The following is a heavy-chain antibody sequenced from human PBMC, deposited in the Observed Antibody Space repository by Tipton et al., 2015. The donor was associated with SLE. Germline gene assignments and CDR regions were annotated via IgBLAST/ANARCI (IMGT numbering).Heavy chain of an antibody. CDR2: TYYSGST. D-gene: IGHD3-3*01. V-gene: IGHV4-39*01. J-gene: IGHJ5*02. Sequence: TLSLTCTVSGGSISSSSYYWGWIRQPPGKGLEWIGSTYYSGSTYYNPSLKSRVTISVDTSKNQFSLKLSSVTAADTAVYYCARRTIFGGDDPWGQGTLVTVSS. CDR1: GGSISSSSYY. CDR3: ARRTIFGGDDP.